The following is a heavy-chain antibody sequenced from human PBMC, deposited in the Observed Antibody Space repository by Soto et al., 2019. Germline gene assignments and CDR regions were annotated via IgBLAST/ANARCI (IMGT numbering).Heavy chain of an antibody. CDR2: IYHTGRS. V-gene: IGHV4-4*02. Sequence: QVQLQESGPGLVKPSGTLSLTCSVSGDSINNKNWWTWLRQPPGKRLEWIGDIYHTGRSSYNPSLTSRVTMSVDKSKNQFSLKLTSVTAADTAVYYCARVEVPESSGWHPCDPWGQGTLVTVSS. J-gene: IGHJ5*02. CDR1: GDSINNKNW. CDR3: ARVEVPESSGWHPCDP. D-gene: IGHD6-25*01.